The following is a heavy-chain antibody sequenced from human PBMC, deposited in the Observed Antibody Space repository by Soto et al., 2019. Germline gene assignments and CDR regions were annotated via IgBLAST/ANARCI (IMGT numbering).Heavy chain of an antibody. CDR3: ARDISGYCTNGVCYTFYYFDY. J-gene: IGHJ4*02. CDR1: GCTFTSYA. V-gene: IGHV1-3*01. Sequence: ASVKVSCKASGCTFTSYAMHWVRQAPGQRLEWMGWINAGNGNTKYSQKFQGRVTITRDTSASTAYMELSSLRSEDTAVYYCARDISGYCTNGVCYTFYYFDYWGQGTLVTVSS. D-gene: IGHD2-8*01. CDR2: INAGNGNT.